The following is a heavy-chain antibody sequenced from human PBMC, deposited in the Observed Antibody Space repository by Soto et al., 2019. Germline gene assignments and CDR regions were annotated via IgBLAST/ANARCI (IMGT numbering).Heavy chain of an antibody. CDR1: GYSFISSW. J-gene: IGHJ4*02. V-gene: IGHV5-51*01. CDR2: IYPGDSDT. CDR3: ARMMAASVTAFDY. Sequence: PGESLKISCQASGYSFISSWIGWVRQMPGKGLEWMGIIYPGDSDTRYSPSFQGQVTISADKSTSTAYLQWSSLKASDTATYYCARMMAASVTAFDYWGQGALVTVSS. D-gene: IGHD6-13*01.